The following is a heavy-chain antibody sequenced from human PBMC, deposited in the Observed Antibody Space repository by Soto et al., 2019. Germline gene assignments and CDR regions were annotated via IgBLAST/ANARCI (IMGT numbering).Heavy chain of an antibody. Sequence: TLSLTCTVSGGSISSGDYYWSWIRQPPGKGLEFLGYIYYTENTYYNPSLKSRVTISVDTSKNQFSLKLSSVTAADTAVYCCARGSGSCDYWGQGTLVTVSS. D-gene: IGHD2-15*01. CDR1: GGSISSGDYY. CDR3: ARGSGSCDY. CDR2: IYYTENT. J-gene: IGHJ4*02. V-gene: IGHV4-30-4*01.